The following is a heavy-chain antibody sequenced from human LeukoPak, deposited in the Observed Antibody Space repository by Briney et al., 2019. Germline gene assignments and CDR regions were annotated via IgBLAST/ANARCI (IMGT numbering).Heavy chain of an antibody. D-gene: IGHD6-13*01. CDR3: ACRDLSSTWSYP. V-gene: IGHV5-51*01. J-gene: IGHJ5*02. CDR1: GYSFTNYW. CDR2: IYPGDARV. Sequence: GESLKISCKGVGYSFTNYWIGWVRQMPGKGMEWMGVIYPGDARVRYNPSFQGQVTISVDKSVSTAYLQWISLKASDTAMYYCACRDLSSTWSYPWGQGTLVTVSS.